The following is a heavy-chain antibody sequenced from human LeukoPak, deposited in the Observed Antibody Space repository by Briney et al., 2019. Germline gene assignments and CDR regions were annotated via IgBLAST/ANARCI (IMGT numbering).Heavy chain of an antibody. J-gene: IGHJ4*02. V-gene: IGHV4-59*01. CDR2: IYNSGNT. D-gene: IGHD5-24*01. CDR1: GGSISSYY. CDR3: ARYRGTYGYYFDY. Sequence: SETLSLTCSVSGGSISSYYWSWIRQSPENGLEWIGYIYNSGNTNYNLFLKSRVTISADTSKNQFSLKLTSVTAADTAVYYCARYRGTYGYYFDYWGQGKLVIVSS.